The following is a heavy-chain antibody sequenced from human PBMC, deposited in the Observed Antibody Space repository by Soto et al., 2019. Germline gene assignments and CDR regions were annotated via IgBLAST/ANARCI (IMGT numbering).Heavy chain of an antibody. CDR3: AEEAAVPEHNFDY. D-gene: IGHD6-13*01. CDR1: GGTFSSYT. Sequence: QVQLVQSGAEVKKPGSSVKVSCKASGGTFSSYTISWVRQAPGQGLEWMGRIIPILGIANYAQKFQGRVTINADKSTSTAYMELSSLRSEDTAVYYCAEEAAVPEHNFDYWGQGTLVTVSS. V-gene: IGHV1-69*02. CDR2: IIPILGIA. J-gene: IGHJ4*02.